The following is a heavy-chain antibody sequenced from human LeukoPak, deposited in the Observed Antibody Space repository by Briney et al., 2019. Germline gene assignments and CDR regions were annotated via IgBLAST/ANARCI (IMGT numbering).Heavy chain of an antibody. Sequence: SETLSLTCAVYGGSFSGYYWSWIRQPPGKGLEWIGEINHSGSTNYNPSLKSRVTISVDTSKNQFSLKLSSVTAADTAVYYCARGGVSYGSYLLSRRRWFYPWGQGTLVTVSS. J-gene: IGHJ5*02. CDR2: INHSGST. CDR1: GGSFSGYY. D-gene: IGHD1-26*01. CDR3: ARGGVSYGSYLLSRRRWFYP. V-gene: IGHV4-34*01.